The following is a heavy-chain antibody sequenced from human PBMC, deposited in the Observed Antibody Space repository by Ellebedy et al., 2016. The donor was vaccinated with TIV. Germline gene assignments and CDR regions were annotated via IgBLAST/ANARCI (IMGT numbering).Heavy chain of an antibody. Sequence: GGSLRLSCAASGFTVSSNYMSWVRQAPGKGLEWVSVIYSGGSTYYADAVKGRFTISRDNSKNTLYLQMNSLRAEDTAVYYCARERGRIAAAGAPYFDYWGQGTLVTVSS. D-gene: IGHD6-13*01. CDR1: GFTVSSNY. CDR3: ARERGRIAAAGAPYFDY. V-gene: IGHV3-66*01. J-gene: IGHJ4*02. CDR2: IYSGGST.